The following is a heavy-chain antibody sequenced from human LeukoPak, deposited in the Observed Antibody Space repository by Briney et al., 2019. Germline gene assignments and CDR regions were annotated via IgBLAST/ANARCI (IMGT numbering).Heavy chain of an antibody. CDR1: GGSISSSSYY. J-gene: IGHJ4*02. Sequence: SETLSLTCSVSGGSISSSSYYWGWIRQPPGKGLEWIGSIYYSGSTYYNPSLKSRVTISVDTSKNQFSLKLSSVTAADTAVYYCASLIAAAGLDYWGQGTLVTVSS. CDR3: ASLIAAAGLDY. D-gene: IGHD6-13*01. V-gene: IGHV4-39*01. CDR2: IYYSGST.